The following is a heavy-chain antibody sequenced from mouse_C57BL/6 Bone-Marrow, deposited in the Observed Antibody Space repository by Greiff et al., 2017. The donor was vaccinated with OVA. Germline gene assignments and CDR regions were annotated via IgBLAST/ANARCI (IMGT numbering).Heavy chain of an antibody. D-gene: IGHD2-3*01. CDR1: GYTFPSSW. J-gene: IGHJ2*01. CDR3: ARRIGWLLPYY. CDR2: IYPGSGST. V-gene: IGHV1-55*01. Sequence: QVQLQQPGAELVKPGASVKMSCKASGYTFPSSWLTWVKQRPGQGLEWIGDIYPGSGSTNYNEKLKSKATLTVDTSSSTAYMQLSSLTSEDSAVYYCARRIGWLLPYYWGQGTTLTVSS.